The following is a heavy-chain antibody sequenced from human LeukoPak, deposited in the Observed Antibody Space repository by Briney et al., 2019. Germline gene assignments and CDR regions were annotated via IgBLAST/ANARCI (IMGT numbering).Heavy chain of an antibody. CDR1: GFTFSSYA. CDR3: AKDGAVATIAVFRWSTYYYYMDV. CDR2: ISGSGGST. V-gene: IGHV3-23*01. Sequence: GGSLRLSCAASGFTFSSYAMSWVPQAPGKGLEWVSAISGSGGSTYYADSVKGRFTISRDNSKNTLYLQMNSLRAEDTAVYYCAKDGAVATIAVFRWSTYYYYMDVWGKGTTVTVSS. J-gene: IGHJ6*03. D-gene: IGHD5-12*01.